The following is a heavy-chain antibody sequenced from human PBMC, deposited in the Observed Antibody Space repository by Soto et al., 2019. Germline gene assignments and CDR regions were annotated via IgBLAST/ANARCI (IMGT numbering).Heavy chain of an antibody. D-gene: IGHD2-15*01. CDR1: GVSINSANW. CDR3: ARYCGGGSCYLGAFDI. Sequence: LETLSLTCTVSGVSINSANWWTWVRQSPGKGLEWIGEIYHSGSTNFNPSLKSRVTISEDNSKNQFYLELTSVTAADTAVYYCARYCGGGSCYLGAFDIWGQGTMVTVSS. V-gene: IGHV4-4*02. CDR2: IYHSGST. J-gene: IGHJ3*02.